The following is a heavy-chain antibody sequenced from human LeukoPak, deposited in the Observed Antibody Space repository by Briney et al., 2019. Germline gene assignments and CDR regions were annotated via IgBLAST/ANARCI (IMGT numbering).Heavy chain of an antibody. V-gene: IGHV3-11*06. CDR3: ARGGILGPLTDY. Sequence: KTGGSLRLSCAASGFTFSDYYMSWIRQAPGKGLEWVSSISSSSSYIYYADSVKGRFTISRDNAKNSLYLQMNSLRAEDTAVYYCARGGILGPLTDYWGQGTLVTVSS. D-gene: IGHD1-26*01. CDR1: GFTFSDYY. J-gene: IGHJ4*02. CDR2: ISSSSSYI.